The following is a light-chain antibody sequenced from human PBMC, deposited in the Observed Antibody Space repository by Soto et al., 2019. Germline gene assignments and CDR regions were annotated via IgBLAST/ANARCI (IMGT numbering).Light chain of an antibody. J-gene: IGLJ3*02. CDR3: CSYAGSSTWV. Sequence: QSALTQPASVSGSPGQSITISCTGNSSDVGSYNLVSWYQQHPGKAPKLMIYEGSKRPSGVSNRFSGSKSGNTASLTISGLQAEDEADYYCCSYAGSSTWVVGGGTKLTVL. V-gene: IGLV2-23*01. CDR1: SSDVGSYNL. CDR2: EGS.